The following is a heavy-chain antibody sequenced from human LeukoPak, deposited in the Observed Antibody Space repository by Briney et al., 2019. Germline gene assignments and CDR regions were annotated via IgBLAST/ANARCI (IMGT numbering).Heavy chain of an antibody. Sequence: ASVKVSCKASGYTFTSYYMHWVRQAPGQGLEWMGGIIPIFGTANYAQKFQGRVTITADESTSTAYMELSSLRSEDTAVYYCARVRSYGSGSYYSYYFDYWGQGTLVTVSS. CDR3: ARVRSYGSGSYYSYYFDY. CDR2: IIPIFGTA. D-gene: IGHD3-10*01. V-gene: IGHV1-69*13. CDR1: GYTFTSYY. J-gene: IGHJ4*02.